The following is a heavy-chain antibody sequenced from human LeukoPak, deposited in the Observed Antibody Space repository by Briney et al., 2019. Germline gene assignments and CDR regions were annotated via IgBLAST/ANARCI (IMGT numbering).Heavy chain of an antibody. CDR1: GYTFTGYY. CDR2: INPNSGGT. Sequence: ASVKVSCKASGYTFTGYYMHWVRQAPGQGLEWMGWINPNSGGTNYAQKFQGRVTMTRDTSISTAYMELSRLRSEDTAVYYCARDGASGYDTLAENWFDPWGQGTLVTVSS. D-gene: IGHD5-12*01. J-gene: IGHJ5*02. CDR3: ARDGASGYDTLAENWFDP. V-gene: IGHV1-2*02.